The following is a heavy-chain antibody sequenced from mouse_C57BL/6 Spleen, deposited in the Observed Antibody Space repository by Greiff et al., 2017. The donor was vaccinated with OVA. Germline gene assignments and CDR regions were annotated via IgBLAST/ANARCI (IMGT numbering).Heavy chain of an antibody. V-gene: IGHV1-55*01. CDR1: GYTFTSYW. CDR2: IYPGSGST. D-gene: IGHD1-1*01. J-gene: IGHJ2*01. CDR3: ARGYGYYGSSPFAY. Sequence: VQLKQPGAELVKPGASVKMSCKASGYTFTSYWITWVKQRPGQGLEWIGDIYPGSGSTNYNEKFKSKATLTVDTSSSTAYMQLSSLTSEDSAVYYCARGYGYYGSSPFAYWGQGTTLTVSS.